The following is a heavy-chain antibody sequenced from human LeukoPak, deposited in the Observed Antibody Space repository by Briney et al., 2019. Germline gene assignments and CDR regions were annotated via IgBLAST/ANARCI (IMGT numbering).Heavy chain of an antibody. D-gene: IGHD1-26*01. CDR1: GCTFSSYG. CDR3: ARERSIGSLDY. Sequence: GGSLRLSCAESGCTFSSYGMHWVRQAPGKGLEWVAVIWYDGSNKYYADSVKGRFTISRDNAKNSLYLQMNSLRAEDTAVYYCARERSIGSLDYWGQGTLVTVSS. V-gene: IGHV3-33*01. CDR2: IWYDGSNK. J-gene: IGHJ4*02.